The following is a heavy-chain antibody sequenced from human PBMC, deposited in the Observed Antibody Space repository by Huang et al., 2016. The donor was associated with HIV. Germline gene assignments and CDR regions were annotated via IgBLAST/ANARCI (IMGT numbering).Heavy chain of an antibody. Sequence: EVQLLESGGGLVRPGGSLRLSCAASGVTFSRYAMSWVRQAPGKGLEWVSGISSNGETSDSTDSVKGRFTISRDNSKNTVSMQMHSLRVEDTAVYYCAKGRATILDRLDSWGQGTLVTVSS. CDR3: AKGRATILDRLDS. CDR1: GVTFSRYA. D-gene: IGHD3-3*01. V-gene: IGHV3-23*01. J-gene: IGHJ4*02. CDR2: ISSNGETS.